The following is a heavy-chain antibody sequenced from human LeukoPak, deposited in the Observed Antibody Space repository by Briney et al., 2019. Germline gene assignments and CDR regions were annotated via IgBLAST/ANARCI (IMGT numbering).Heavy chain of an antibody. V-gene: IGHV3-20*04. CDR3: ARDLGYSSASNN. D-gene: IGHD6-19*01. CDR1: GFTFDDYC. J-gene: IGHJ4*02. Sequence: GGSLRLSCAASGFTFDDYCMSWVRQAPGKGLEWVSGINWNGGSKGYADPVKGRFPISKNNAKHSLYLQMNSRRAEDTAVYYCARDLGYSSASNNWGKGTRVT. CDR2: INWNGGSK.